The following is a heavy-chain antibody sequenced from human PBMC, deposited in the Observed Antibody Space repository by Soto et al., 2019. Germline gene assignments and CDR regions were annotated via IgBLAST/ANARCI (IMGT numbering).Heavy chain of an antibody. D-gene: IGHD3-3*01. Sequence: SVKVSCKASGGTFSSYAISWVRQAPGQGLEWMGGIIPIFGTANYAQKFQGRVTVTADESTSTAYMELSSLRSEDTAVYYCARPVTIFGVEKAWFDPWGQGTLVTVSS. CDR1: GGTFSSYA. CDR3: ARPVTIFGVEKAWFDP. V-gene: IGHV1-69*13. J-gene: IGHJ5*02. CDR2: IIPIFGTA.